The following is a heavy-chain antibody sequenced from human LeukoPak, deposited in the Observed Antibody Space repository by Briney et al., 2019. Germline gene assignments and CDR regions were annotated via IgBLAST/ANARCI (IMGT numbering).Heavy chain of an antibody. J-gene: IGHJ4*02. Sequence: SETLSLTSTVSGGSISSYYWSWIRQPPGKGLEWIGYIYTSGSTNYNPSLKSRVTISVDPSKNQFSLKLRSVTAADTAVYYCARRRGSYLVDYWGQGTLVTVSS. V-gene: IGHV4-4*09. CDR2: IYTSGST. D-gene: IGHD1-26*01. CDR3: ARRRGSYLVDY. CDR1: GGSISSYY.